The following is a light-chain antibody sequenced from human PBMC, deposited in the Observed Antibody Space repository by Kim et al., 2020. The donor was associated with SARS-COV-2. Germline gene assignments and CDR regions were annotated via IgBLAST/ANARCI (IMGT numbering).Light chain of an antibody. Sequence: QSALTHPASVSGSPGQSITISCTRTSSDVGGYNYVSWYQQHPGKSPKLMIYDVSNRPSGVSNRFSGSRSGNTASLTISGLQAEDEADYYCSSLTRSRTVVFGGGTQLTVL. CDR1: SSDVGGYNY. J-gene: IGLJ2*01. CDR3: SSLTRSRTVV. V-gene: IGLV2-14*03. CDR2: DVS.